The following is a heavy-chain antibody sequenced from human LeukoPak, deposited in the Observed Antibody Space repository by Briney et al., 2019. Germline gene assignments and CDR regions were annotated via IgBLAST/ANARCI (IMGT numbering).Heavy chain of an antibody. V-gene: IGHV4-59*01. CDR3: ARGRSNYYGMDV. J-gene: IGHJ6*02. D-gene: IGHD1-26*01. CDR2: IYYNGNT. Sequence: PSETLSLTCTVSDGSINSYYWNWIRRPPGKGLEWIGYIYYNGNTNYSPSLKSRVTMSVDTSKNLFSLKVSSVTAADTAVYYCARGRSNYYGMDVWGQGTTVTVSS. CDR1: DGSINSYY.